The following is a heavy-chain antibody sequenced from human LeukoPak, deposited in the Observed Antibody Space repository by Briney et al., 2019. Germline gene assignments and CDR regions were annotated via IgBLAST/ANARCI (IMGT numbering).Heavy chain of an antibody. V-gene: IGHV3-20*01. D-gene: IGHD3-22*01. CDR3: ARTTTYYYDSRGGFDY. Sequence: GGSLRLSCAASGFTFDDYGMSWVRQAPGKGLEWVSGINWNGGSTGYADSVKGRFTISRDNAKNSLYLQMNSLRAEDTAWYHCARTTTYYYDSRGGFDYWGQGTLVTVSS. CDR1: GFTFDDYG. J-gene: IGHJ4*02. CDR2: INWNGGST.